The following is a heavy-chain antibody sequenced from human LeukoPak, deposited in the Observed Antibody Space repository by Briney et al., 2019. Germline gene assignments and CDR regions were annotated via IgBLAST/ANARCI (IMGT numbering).Heavy chain of an antibody. CDR3: ARRFDGSGWYDDY. CDR2: INHSGST. Sequence: SETLSLTCAVYGGSFSGYYWSWIRQPPGKGLEWIGEINHSGSTNYNPSLKSRVTISVDTSKNQFSLKLSSVTAADTAVYYCARRFDGSGWYDDYWGQGTLVTVSS. CDR1: GGSFSGYY. V-gene: IGHV4-34*01. D-gene: IGHD6-19*01. J-gene: IGHJ4*02.